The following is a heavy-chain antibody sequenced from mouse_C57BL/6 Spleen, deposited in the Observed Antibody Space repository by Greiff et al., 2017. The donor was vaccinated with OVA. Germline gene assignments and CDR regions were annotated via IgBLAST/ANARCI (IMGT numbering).Heavy chain of an antibody. Sequence: EVKLVESGPELVKPGASVKISCKASGYSFTDYNMNWVKQSNGKSLEWIGVINPNYGTTSYNQKFKGKATLTVDQSSSTAYMQLNSLTSEDSAVYYCARTFYDYVYYYAMDYWGQGTSVTVSS. D-gene: IGHD2-4*01. J-gene: IGHJ4*01. CDR2: INPNYGTT. CDR3: ARTFYDYVYYYAMDY. V-gene: IGHV1-39*01. CDR1: GYSFTDYN.